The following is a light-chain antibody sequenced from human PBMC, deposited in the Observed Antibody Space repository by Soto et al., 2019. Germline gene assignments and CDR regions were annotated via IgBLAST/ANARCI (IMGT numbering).Light chain of an antibody. Sequence: DIQMTQSPSVISASVGDRVTITCRASQGISTYLAWFQQKPGKVPQRLIYGASSLQSGVPSRFSGSGSGTEFTLTIISLQPEDFAMYYCLQHDGYPLTFGGGTKVEIK. V-gene: IGKV1-17*03. CDR1: QGISTY. CDR2: GAS. J-gene: IGKJ4*01. CDR3: LQHDGYPLT.